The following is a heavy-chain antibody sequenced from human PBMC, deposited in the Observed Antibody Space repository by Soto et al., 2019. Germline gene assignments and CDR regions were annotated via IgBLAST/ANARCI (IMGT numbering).Heavy chain of an antibody. Sequence: QVQLVQSGAEVKKPGSSVKVSCKASGDTFNFYTINWVRQAPGLGLEWMGRFNPILSMSNSALRFQGRVTLTADKSTSTAYRGLSSLRSDDTAVYYCATSFGSGYRAFDYWGQGVLVTVSS. D-gene: IGHD3-10*01. CDR1: GDTFNFYT. CDR2: FNPILSMS. V-gene: IGHV1-69*02. CDR3: ATSFGSGYRAFDY. J-gene: IGHJ4*02.